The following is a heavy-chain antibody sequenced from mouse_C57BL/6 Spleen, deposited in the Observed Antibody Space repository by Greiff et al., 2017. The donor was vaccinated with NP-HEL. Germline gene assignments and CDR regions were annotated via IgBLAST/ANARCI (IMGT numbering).Heavy chain of an antibody. J-gene: IGHJ2*01. CDR1: GFTFSNYW. CDR2: IRLKSDNYAT. D-gene: IGHD2-10*01. Sequence: EVKLMESGGGLVQPGGSMKLSCVASGFTFSNYWMNWVRQSPEKGLEWVAQIRLKSDNYATHYAESVKGRFTISRDDSKSSVYLQMNNLRAEDTGIYYCTGLLLWYDEDYWGQGTTLTVSS. CDR3: TGLLLWYDEDY. V-gene: IGHV6-3*01.